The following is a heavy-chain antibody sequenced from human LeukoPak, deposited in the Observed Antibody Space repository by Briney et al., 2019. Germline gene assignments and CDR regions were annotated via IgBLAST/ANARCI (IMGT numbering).Heavy chain of an antibody. CDR1: GYTFTSYD. J-gene: IGHJ5*02. CDR3: ARRRIAAAGNWFDP. Sequence: ASVKVSCKASGYTFTSYDINWVRQATGQGLEWMGWMNPNSGNTGYAQKFQGRVTMTRNTSISTAYMELSSLRSEDTAVYYCARRRIAAAGNWFDPWGQGILVTVSS. V-gene: IGHV1-8*01. D-gene: IGHD6-13*01. CDR2: MNPNSGNT.